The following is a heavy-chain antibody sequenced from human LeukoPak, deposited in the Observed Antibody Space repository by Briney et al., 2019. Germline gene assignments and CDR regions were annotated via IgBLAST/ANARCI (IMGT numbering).Heavy chain of an antibody. V-gene: IGHV3-23*01. Sequence: LSLTCTVSGGSISSGGYYWSWVRQAPGKGLEWVSAISGSGGSTYYADSVKGRFTISRDNAKNTLYLQMNSLRAEDTAVYYCAKEVRNPYYYGSGSYYFDYWGQGTLVTVSS. J-gene: IGHJ4*02. CDR2: ISGSGGST. D-gene: IGHD3-10*01. CDR1: GGSISSGGYY. CDR3: AKEVRNPYYYGSGSYYFDY.